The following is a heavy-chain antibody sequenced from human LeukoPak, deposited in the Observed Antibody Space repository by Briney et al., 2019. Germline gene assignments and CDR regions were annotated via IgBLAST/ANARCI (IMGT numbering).Heavy chain of an antibody. J-gene: IGHJ6*03. CDR3: ARGSSDIVVADYYYMDV. CDR1: GYTFTSYD. V-gene: IGHV1-8*03. CDR2: MNPNSGNT. D-gene: IGHD2-15*01. Sequence: ASVKVSCKASGYTFTSYDINWVRQATGQGLEWMGWMNPNSGNTGYAQKFQGRVTITRNTSISTAYMELSSLRSEDTAVYYCARGSSDIVVADYYYMDVWGKGTTVTASS.